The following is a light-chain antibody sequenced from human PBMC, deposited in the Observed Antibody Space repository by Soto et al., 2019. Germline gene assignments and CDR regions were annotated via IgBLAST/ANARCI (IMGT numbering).Light chain of an antibody. Sequence: DIQMTQSPSSLSASVGDRVTIXXRASQSISRYLNWYQQKPGKAPNFXIYAASSLQSGGPSRFSANGSGTDFTLTISSLQPEDFATYYCQQSYSALFTFGPGTKVDIK. J-gene: IGKJ3*01. CDR3: QQSYSALFT. V-gene: IGKV1-39*01. CDR1: QSISRY. CDR2: AAS.